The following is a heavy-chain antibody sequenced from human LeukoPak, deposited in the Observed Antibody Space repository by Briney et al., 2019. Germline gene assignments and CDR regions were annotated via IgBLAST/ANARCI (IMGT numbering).Heavy chain of an antibody. D-gene: IGHD2-15*01. J-gene: IGHJ5*02. Sequence: SQTLSLTCAVSGGSISSGGYSWSWIRQPPGKGLEWIGYIYHSGSTYYNPSLKSRVTISVDRSKNQFSLKLSSVTAADTAVYYCARDWGSSSHYYNWFDPWGQGTLVTVSS. CDR1: GGSISSGGYS. CDR2: IYHSGST. V-gene: IGHV4-30-2*01. CDR3: ARDWGSSSHYYNWFDP.